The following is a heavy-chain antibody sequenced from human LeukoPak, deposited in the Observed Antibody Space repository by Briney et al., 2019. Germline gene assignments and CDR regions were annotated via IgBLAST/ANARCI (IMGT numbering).Heavy chain of an antibody. V-gene: IGHV4-59*08. CDR3: ARLSRWFGNFYYGMDV. D-gene: IGHD3-10*01. CDR2: TYYSGST. J-gene: IGHJ6*02. Sequence: SETLSLTCTVSGGSISSYYWSWIRQPPGKGLGLIGYTYYSGSTNYNPSLKSRVTISVDTSKNQFSLKLSSVTAADTAVYYCARLSRWFGNFYYGMDVWGQGTAVTVSS. CDR1: GGSISSYY.